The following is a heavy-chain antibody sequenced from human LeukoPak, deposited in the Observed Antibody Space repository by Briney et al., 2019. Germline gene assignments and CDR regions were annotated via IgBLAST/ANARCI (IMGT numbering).Heavy chain of an antibody. CDR2: IYSDGSSY. Sequence: GGSLRLSCAASGFTFSSYWMHWVRQAPGKGLVWVSRIYSDGSSYTADSVKGRFTISRDNAKDTLYLQMNSLRGDDTAVYYCAKDVGKWESLHFFDYWGQGTLVTVSS. CDR1: GFTFSSYW. CDR3: AKDVGKWESLHFFDY. D-gene: IGHD1-26*01. V-gene: IGHV3-74*03. J-gene: IGHJ4*02.